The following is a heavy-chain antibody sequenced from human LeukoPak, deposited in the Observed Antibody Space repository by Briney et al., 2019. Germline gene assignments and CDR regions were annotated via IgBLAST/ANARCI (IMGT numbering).Heavy chain of an antibody. Sequence: GAALQIFCSGLAYGFSTYWNGWWRQLPRKGGEGRGVNNPGGSGARYSPSFQGRVTISADNSTSTAYLQWSILKASDTAIDYCARRWSYCSRGTGPFDYWGQGTLVTVSS. CDR1: AYGFSTYW. CDR3: ARRWSYCSRGTGPFDY. J-gene: IGHJ4*02. V-gene: IGHV5-51*01. CDR2: NNPGGSGA. D-gene: IGHD2-15*01.